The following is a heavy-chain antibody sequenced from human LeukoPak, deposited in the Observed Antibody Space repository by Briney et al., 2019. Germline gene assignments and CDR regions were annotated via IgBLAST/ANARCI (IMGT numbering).Heavy chain of an antibody. CDR2: FDPENAEI. CDR3: ATRGSDFWSGFDY. CDR1: GNTLRELP. V-gene: IGHV1-24*01. Sequence: ASVKVSCKLSGNTLRELPIQWVRQAGGKGLEWMAGFDPENAEIVYAQKFQGRVTMTEDTSTNTAYMELTSLTSDDTALYYCATRGSDFWSGFDYWGQGTQVTVSS. D-gene: IGHD3-3*01. J-gene: IGHJ4*02.